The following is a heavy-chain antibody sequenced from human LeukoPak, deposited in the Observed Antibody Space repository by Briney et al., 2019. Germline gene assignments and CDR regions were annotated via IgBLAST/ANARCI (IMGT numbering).Heavy chain of an antibody. V-gene: IGHV3-48*02. CDR3: ARDVGRGDGMDV. CDR2: ISASSDST. J-gene: IGHJ6*02. CDR1: GFNFNTYS. Sequence: GGSLRLSCSASGFNFNTYSMNWVRQAPGKGLEWVSYISASSDSTYYADSVKGRFTISRDNAKNSLFLQMNSLRDEDTALYYCARDVGRGDGMDVWGLGTTVIVSS.